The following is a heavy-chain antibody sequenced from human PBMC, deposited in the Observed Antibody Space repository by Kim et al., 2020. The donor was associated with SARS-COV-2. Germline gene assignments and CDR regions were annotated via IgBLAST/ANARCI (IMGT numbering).Heavy chain of an antibody. V-gene: IGHV3-9*01. J-gene: IGHJ6*02. CDR2: ISWNGDNR. Sequence: GGSLRLSCAASGFRFDDYALHWVRQPPGKGLEWVSGISWNGDNRGYAGSVMGRFTISRDNAKNSLYLQMNELRPDDTALYYCARSGDGTYPQGAYYYGLDVWGQGTTVTVSS. D-gene: IGHD3-16*02. CDR3: ARSGDGTYPQGAYYYGLDV. CDR1: GFRFDDYA.